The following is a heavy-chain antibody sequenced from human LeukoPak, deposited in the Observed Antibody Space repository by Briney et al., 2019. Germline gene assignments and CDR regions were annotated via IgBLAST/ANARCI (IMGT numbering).Heavy chain of an antibody. D-gene: IGHD3-10*01. V-gene: IGHV3-15*01. Sequence: GGSLTLSCAASGFTFSGAWMTWVRVAPGKGLEWVVLIKSKAHGASTDYAAPVKSRYTNSRDDSEDTLYLQMNSLNTEDTAVYYCTTRLWYGELLTYGVDVWGKGTTVTVSS. CDR1: GFTFSGAW. CDR2: IKSKAHGAST. J-gene: IGHJ6*04. CDR3: TTRLWYGELLTYGVDV.